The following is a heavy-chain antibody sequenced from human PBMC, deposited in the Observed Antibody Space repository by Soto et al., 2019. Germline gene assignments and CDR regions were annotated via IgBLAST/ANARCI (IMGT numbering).Heavy chain of an antibody. D-gene: IGHD3-22*01. V-gene: IGHV1-18*01. CDR1: GYTFTGYG. CDR3: ARDTYYYDSSGYYYQYGMDV. Sequence: QVQLVQSGAEVKKPGASVKVSCKASGYTFTGYGISWVRQAPGQGLEWMGWISAYNGNTNYAQKLQGRGTMTTDTSTSTAYMELGSLRSDDTAVYYCARDTYYYDSSGYYYQYGMDVWGQGTTVTVSS. J-gene: IGHJ6*02. CDR2: ISAYNGNT.